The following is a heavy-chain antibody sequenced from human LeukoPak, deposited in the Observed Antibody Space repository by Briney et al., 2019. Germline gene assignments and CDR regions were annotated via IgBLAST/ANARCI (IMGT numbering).Heavy chain of an antibody. CDR2: TYYRSKWFT. J-gene: IGHJ4*02. CDR1: GDIVSSNNTA. D-gene: IGHD3-16*01. V-gene: IGHV6-1*01. CDR3: ARGGSLGY. Sequence: SQTLSLTCAISGDIVSSNNTAWNWIRQSPSRGLEWLGRTYYRSKWFTDYAVSVKSRISINPDTSKNQFSLQLNSVTPEDTAVYYCARGGSLGYWGLGTLVTVSS.